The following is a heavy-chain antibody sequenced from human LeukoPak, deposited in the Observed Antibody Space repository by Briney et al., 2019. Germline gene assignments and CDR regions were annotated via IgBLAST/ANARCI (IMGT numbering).Heavy chain of an antibody. Sequence: SETLSLTCTVSGGSISSGANYWSWIRQPPGRGLEWIGYISHSESAYYSPSLESRITISVDRSKNQFSLKLSSVTAADTAVYYCARHLYSSSSGLDYWGQGTLVTVSS. D-gene: IGHD6-6*01. CDR3: ARHLYSSSSGLDY. CDR1: GGSISSGANY. CDR2: ISHSESA. J-gene: IGHJ4*02. V-gene: IGHV4-30-2*01.